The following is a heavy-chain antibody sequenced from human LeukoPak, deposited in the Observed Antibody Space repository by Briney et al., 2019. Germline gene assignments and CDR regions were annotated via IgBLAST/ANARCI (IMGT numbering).Heavy chain of an antibody. Sequence: ASVKVSCKASGYTFTSYYLHWVRQAPGQGLEWMGVINPSGGSTTYAQKFQGRVTMTRDTSISTAYMELSRLRFDDTAVYYCARGDVDTAMVTPDYWGQGTLVTVSS. CDR1: GYTFTSYY. CDR3: ARGDVDTAMVTPDY. CDR2: INPSGGST. V-gene: IGHV1-2*02. D-gene: IGHD5-18*01. J-gene: IGHJ4*02.